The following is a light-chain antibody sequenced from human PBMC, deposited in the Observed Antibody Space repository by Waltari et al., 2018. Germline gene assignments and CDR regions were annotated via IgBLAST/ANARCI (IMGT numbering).Light chain of an antibody. CDR2: AAS. CDR1: QDIKTW. Sequence: DIQMTQSPSSASASLGDSVTITCRASQDIKTWLAWYQHKPGKAPKLLVSAASSLQSGGPSRFSGSGSGTDFTLTNSNRQPEDFATDYCQQADSFPPLTFGGGTKVEIK. J-gene: IGKJ4*01. CDR3: QQADSFPPLT. V-gene: IGKV1-12*01.